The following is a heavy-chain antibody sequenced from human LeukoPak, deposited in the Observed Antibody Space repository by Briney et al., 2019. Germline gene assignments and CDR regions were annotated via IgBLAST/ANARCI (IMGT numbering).Heavy chain of an antibody. CDR2: IYYSGST. D-gene: IGHD2-8*01. Sequence: SETLSLTCTVSGGSISSYYWSWIRQPPGKGLEWIGYIYYSGSTNYNPSLKSRVTISVDTSKNQFSLKLSSVTAADTAVYYCARSDFGMVDYYFDYWGRGTLVTVSS. V-gene: IGHV4-59*01. CDR1: GGSISSYY. J-gene: IGHJ4*02. CDR3: ARSDFGMVDYYFDY.